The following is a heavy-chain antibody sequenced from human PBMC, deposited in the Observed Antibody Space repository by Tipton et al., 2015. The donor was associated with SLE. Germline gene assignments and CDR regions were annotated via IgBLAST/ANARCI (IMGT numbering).Heavy chain of an antibody. CDR3: ARLSNNDRRYFDY. CDR2: IYYGGST. Sequence: TLSLTCTVSGGSISSYYWSWIRQPPGKGLEWIGYIYYGGSTNYNPSLKSRVTISVDTSKNQFSLKLSSVTAADTAVYYCARLSNNDRRYFDYWGQGTLVTVSS. V-gene: IGHV4-59*08. CDR1: GGSISSYY. D-gene: IGHD3-9*01. J-gene: IGHJ4*02.